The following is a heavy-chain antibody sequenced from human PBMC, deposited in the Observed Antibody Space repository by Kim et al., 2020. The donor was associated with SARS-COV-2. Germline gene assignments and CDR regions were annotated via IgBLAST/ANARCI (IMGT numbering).Heavy chain of an antibody. J-gene: IGHJ4*02. CDR3: ARDWLAGHDY. V-gene: IGHV1-18*01. D-gene: IGHD5-12*01. CDR2: NT. Sequence: NTNYAQKLQGRVTMTTDTSTSTAYMELRSLRSDDTAVYYCARDWLAGHDYWGQGTLVTVSS.